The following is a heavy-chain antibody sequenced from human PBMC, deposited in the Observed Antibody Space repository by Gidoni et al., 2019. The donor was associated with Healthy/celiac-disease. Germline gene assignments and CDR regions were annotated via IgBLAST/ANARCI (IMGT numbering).Heavy chain of an antibody. CDR3: ARRGLYCSGGSCYSSWFVP. Sequence: QVQLVEYGGGVVQPGRSLRLSCAASGLTCSSDGMHWVRQAPGKGLEWVAVIWYDGSNKYYADAVKGRFTISRDNSKNTLYLQMNSLRAEDTAVYYCARRGLYCSGGSCYSSWFVPWGQGTLVTVSS. J-gene: IGHJ5*02. CDR2: IWYDGSNK. D-gene: IGHD2-15*01. CDR1: GLTCSSDG. V-gene: IGHV3-33*01.